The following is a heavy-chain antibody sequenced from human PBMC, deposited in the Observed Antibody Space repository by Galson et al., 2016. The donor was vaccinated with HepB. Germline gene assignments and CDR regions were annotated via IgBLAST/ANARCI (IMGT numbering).Heavy chain of an antibody. CDR1: GGSISGYY. J-gene: IGHJ3*02. CDR3: ARGWYNWTYVCAFDI. CDR2: NYYSGST. V-gene: IGHV4-59*01. D-gene: IGHD1-7*01. Sequence: ETLSLTCTLSGGSISGYYWSWIRQPPGKGLEWIGYNYYSGSTRYNPSLKSRVTISVDTSKNQFSLRLSSVTAADTAVYYCARGWYNWTYVCAFDIWGQGTMGTVSS.